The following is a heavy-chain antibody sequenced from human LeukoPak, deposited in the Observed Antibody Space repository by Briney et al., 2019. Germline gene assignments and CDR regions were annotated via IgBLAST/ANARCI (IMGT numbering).Heavy chain of an antibody. J-gene: IGHJ4*02. Sequence: ASVKVSCKASGYTFTGYCIHWVRQAPGQGLEWMGRINPNSGGTNFARKFQGRVTMTRDMFISTVYLELNRLRSDDTAMYYCAREGLRDYVMTGADYWGQGTPVTVSS. CDR1: GYTFTGYC. V-gene: IGHV1-2*06. D-gene: IGHD4-17*01. CDR2: INPNSGGT. CDR3: AREGLRDYVMTGADY.